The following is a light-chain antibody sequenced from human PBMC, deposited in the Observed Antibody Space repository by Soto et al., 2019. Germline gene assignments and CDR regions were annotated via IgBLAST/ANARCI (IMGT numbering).Light chain of an antibody. J-gene: IGLJ1*01. CDR1: NIGSKS. Sequence: SYELTQPPSVSVAPGKTARITCGGNNIGSKSVHWYQQKPGHAPVLVIYYDSDRPSGIPERFSGSNSGNTATLTISRVEAGDEADYYCQVWDSSSDHPGVFGTGTKLTVL. V-gene: IGLV3-21*04. CDR2: YDS. CDR3: QVWDSSSDHPGV.